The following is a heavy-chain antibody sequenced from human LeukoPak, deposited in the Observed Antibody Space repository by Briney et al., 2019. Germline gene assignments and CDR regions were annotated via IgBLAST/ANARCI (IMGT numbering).Heavy chain of an antibody. CDR3: VLRGAVAAADF. Sequence: GGSLRLSCAASGFTFSSYEMNWVRRAPGKGLEWVSYISSSGSPIYYADSVEGRFTISRDNAKNSLYLQMNSLRAEDTAVYYCVLRGAVAAADFWGQGTLVTVSS. D-gene: IGHD6-19*01. CDR2: ISSSGSPI. CDR1: GFTFSSYE. J-gene: IGHJ4*02. V-gene: IGHV3-48*03.